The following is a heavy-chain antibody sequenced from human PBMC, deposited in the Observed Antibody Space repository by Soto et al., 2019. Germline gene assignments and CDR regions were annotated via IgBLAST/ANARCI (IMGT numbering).Heavy chain of an antibody. CDR1: GYTLTELS. CDR2: FDPEDGET. D-gene: IGHD3-10*01. J-gene: IGHJ3*02. Sequence: GASVKVSCKVSGYTLTELSMHWVRQAPGKGLEWMGGFDPEDGETIYAQKFQGRVTMTEDTSTDTAYMELSSLRSEDTAVYYCATLPFYYYGSAPYNAFDIWGQGTMVTVSS. V-gene: IGHV1-24*01. CDR3: ATLPFYYYGSAPYNAFDI.